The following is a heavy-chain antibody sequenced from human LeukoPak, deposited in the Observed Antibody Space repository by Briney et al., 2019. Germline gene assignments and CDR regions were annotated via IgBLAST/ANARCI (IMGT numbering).Heavy chain of an antibody. CDR2: LDPEDGET. Sequence: GASVKVSCKVSGYTLTELSMHWVRQAPGKGLELMGSLDPEDGETIYAQKFQGRVTMTEDTSTDTAYMELSSLRSEDTAVYYCATAMRLDWSIDYWGQGTLVTVSS. V-gene: IGHV1-24*01. CDR1: GYTLTELS. J-gene: IGHJ4*02. CDR3: ATAMRLDWSIDY. D-gene: IGHD3-9*01.